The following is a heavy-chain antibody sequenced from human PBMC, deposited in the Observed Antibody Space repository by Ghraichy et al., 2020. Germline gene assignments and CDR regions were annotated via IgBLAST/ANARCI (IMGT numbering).Heavy chain of an antibody. D-gene: IGHD3-3*01. CDR2: IYYSGST. Sequence: SETLSLTCTVSGGSISSYYWSWIRQPPGKGLEWIGYIYYSGSTNYNPSLKSRVTISVDTSKNQFSLKLSSVTAADTAVYYCARARSYYDFWSGYLAYYYGMDVWGQGTTVTVSS. CDR1: GGSISSYY. V-gene: IGHV4-59*01. J-gene: IGHJ6*02. CDR3: ARARSYYDFWSGYLAYYYGMDV.